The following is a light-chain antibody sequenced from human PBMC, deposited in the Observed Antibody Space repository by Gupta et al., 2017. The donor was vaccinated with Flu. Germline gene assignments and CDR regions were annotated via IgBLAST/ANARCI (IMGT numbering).Light chain of an antibody. CDR3: QVWDSTSTSDHPGV. V-gene: IGLV3-21*02. J-gene: IGLJ1*01. CDR1: NIGSKS. Sequence: SYVLTQPPAVSVAPGQTARITCGGNNIGSKSVHWYQQKAGQAPVLVVYDDGDRPSGIPERFSGSNSGNTATLTISRVGAGDEADYYCQVWDSTSTSDHPGVFGTGTKVTVL. CDR2: DDG.